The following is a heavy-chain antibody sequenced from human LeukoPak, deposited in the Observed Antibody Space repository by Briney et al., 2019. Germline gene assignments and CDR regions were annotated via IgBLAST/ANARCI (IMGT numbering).Heavy chain of an antibody. Sequence: GGSLRLYCAASGFTFSSYSMNWVRQAPGKGLEWVSSISSSSSYIYYADSVKGRFTISRDNAKNSLYLQMNSLRAEDTAVYYCARGDDFWSGPNFDYWGQGTLVTVSS. CDR1: GFTFSSYS. J-gene: IGHJ4*02. D-gene: IGHD3-3*01. CDR3: ARGDDFWSGPNFDY. CDR2: ISSSSSYI. V-gene: IGHV3-21*01.